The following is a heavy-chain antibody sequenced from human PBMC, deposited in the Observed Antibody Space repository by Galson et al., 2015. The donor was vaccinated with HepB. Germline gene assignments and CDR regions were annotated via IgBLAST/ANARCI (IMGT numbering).Heavy chain of an antibody. V-gene: IGHV3-66*01. CDR1: GFIVSSNY. J-gene: IGHJ4*02. D-gene: IGHD4-11*01. CDR2: LYTDETP. CDR3: ARTLTSGVFDY. Sequence: SLRLSCAASGFIVSSNYMSWVRQAPGKGLEWVAVLYTDETPYYADSVKGRSTISRSDSNNTVFLQMNSLGADDTAVYYCARTLTSGVFDYWGQGTLVTVSS.